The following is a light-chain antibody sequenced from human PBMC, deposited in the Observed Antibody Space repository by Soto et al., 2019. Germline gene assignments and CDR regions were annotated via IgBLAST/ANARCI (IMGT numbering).Light chain of an antibody. J-gene: IGLJ1*01. V-gene: IGLV1-44*01. Sequence: QSVLTQPPSASGTPGQRVTISCSGSSSNIGTNTVSWYQHLPGTAPKLLIYNNNQRPSGVPDRFSVSKSGTSASLAISGLQSEDEADYYCAAWDDSLSGHFVFGTGTKLTVL. CDR2: NNN. CDR3: AAWDDSLSGHFV. CDR1: SSNIGTNT.